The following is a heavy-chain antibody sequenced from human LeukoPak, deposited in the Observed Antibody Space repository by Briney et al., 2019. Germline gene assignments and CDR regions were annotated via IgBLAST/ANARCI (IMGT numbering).Heavy chain of an antibody. Sequence: SETLSLTCTVSGGSISSYYWSWIRQPPGKGLEWIGYIYYSGSTNYNPSLKSRVTISVDTSKNQFSLKLSSVTAADTAVYYCARGVNYYDSSGYYPYRGAYYFDYWGQGTLVTVSS. CDR1: GGSISSYY. J-gene: IGHJ4*02. D-gene: IGHD3-22*01. CDR2: IYYSGST. CDR3: ARGVNYYDSSGYYPYRGAYYFDY. V-gene: IGHV4-59*01.